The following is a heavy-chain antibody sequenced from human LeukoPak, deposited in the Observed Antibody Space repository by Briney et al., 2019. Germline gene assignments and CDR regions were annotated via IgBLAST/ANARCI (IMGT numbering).Heavy chain of an antibody. CDR2: IYHSGST. CDR3: ARESGYSGYDYFDY. CDR1: GGSISSGGYS. D-gene: IGHD5-12*01. J-gene: IGHJ4*02. V-gene: IGHV4-30-2*01. Sequence: SETLSLTCAVSGGSISSGGYSWSWIRQPPGNGLEWIGYIYHSGSTYYNPSLKSRATISVDRSKNQFSLKLSSVTAADTAVYYCARESGYSGYDYFDYWGQGTLVTVSS.